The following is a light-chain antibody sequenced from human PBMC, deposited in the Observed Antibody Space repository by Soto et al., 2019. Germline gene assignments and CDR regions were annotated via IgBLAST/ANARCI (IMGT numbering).Light chain of an antibody. CDR2: GAS. CDR1: QRVSSN. CDR3: QEYKNWWT. V-gene: IGKV3-15*01. Sequence: EIVMTQSPATLSVSPGERATLSCRASQRVSSNLAWYQQKHGQAPRLLIYGASTRATGIPARFSGSGSGTEFTLTISRLQPGDLTVYYCQEYKNWWTFGQGTKVQIK. J-gene: IGKJ1*01.